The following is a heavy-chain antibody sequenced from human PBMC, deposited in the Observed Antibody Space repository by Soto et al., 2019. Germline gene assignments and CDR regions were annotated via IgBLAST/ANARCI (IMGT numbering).Heavy chain of an antibody. D-gene: IGHD3-22*01. J-gene: IGHJ6*02. V-gene: IGHV3-48*03. Sequence: LRLSCAASGFTFSGYEMNWVRQAPGKGLEWVSYISGSGSTIYYADSVKGRFTISRDNAKDSLYLQMNSLRAEDTAVYYCAREVVVFGVIIPTTMDVWGQGATVTVSS. CDR1: GFTFSGYE. CDR2: ISGSGSTI. CDR3: AREVVVFGVIIPTTMDV.